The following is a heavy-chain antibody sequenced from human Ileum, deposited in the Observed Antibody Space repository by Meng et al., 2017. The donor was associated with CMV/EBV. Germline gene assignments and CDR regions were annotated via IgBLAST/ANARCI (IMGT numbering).Heavy chain of an antibody. V-gene: IGHV3-30*02. CDR3: ANAKFYFGS. CDR2: IGNDVTTE. CDR1: GFTFSSYG. J-gene: IGHJ4*02. Sequence: LSLTCAASGFTFSSYGMHWVRQAPGKGLEWVSFIGNDVTTEYYAESVKGRFTVSRDNSKDTLYLQMNSLTSDDTGVYFCANAKFYFGSWGQGTPVTVSS.